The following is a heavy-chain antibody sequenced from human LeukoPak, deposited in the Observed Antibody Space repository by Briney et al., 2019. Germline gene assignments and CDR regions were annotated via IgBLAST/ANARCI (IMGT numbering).Heavy chain of an antibody. D-gene: IGHD6-6*01. CDR1: GYSFPSYW. CDR2: IAPSDSYT. J-gene: IGHJ4*02. Sequence: GESLKISCKVSGYSFPSYWITWVRQMPGKGLEWMGRIAPSDSYTNYSPSFEGHVAFSVDKSISTVYLQWSSLKASDTAMYYCARLRGDSSSLYWGQGTLVTVSS. CDR3: ARLRGDSSSLY. V-gene: IGHV5-10-1*01.